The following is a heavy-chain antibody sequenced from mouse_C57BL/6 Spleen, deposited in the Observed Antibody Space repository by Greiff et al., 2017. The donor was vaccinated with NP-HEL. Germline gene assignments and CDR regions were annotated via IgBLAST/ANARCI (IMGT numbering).Heavy chain of an antibody. CDR2: IYPGSGST. D-gene: IGHD2-4*01. Sequence: QVQLQQPGAELVKPGASVKMSCKASGYTFTSYWITWVKQRPGQGLEWIGDIYPGSGSTNYNEKFKSKATLTVDTSSSTAYMQLSSLTSEDSAVYYCARSHDYDVQAMDYWGQGTSVTVSS. CDR3: ARSHDYDVQAMDY. V-gene: IGHV1-55*01. CDR1: GYTFTSYW. J-gene: IGHJ4*01.